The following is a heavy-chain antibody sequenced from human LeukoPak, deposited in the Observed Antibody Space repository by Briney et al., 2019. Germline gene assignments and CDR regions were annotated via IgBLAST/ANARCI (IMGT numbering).Heavy chain of an antibody. CDR1: GDSISSSSYC. J-gene: IGHJ4*02. D-gene: IGHD6-13*01. CDR3: ASRSIPATGRVDY. CDR2: IYSSGST. Sequence: SETLSLTCTVSGDSISSSSYCWGWIRQPPGKGLEWIETIYSSGSTYYNPSLKSRVTISVDTSKNHFSLELSSVTAADTAVYYCASRSIPATGRVDYWGQGTLVTVSS. V-gene: IGHV4-39*02.